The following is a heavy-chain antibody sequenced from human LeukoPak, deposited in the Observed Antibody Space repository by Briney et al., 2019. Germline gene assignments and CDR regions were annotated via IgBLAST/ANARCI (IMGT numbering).Heavy chain of an antibody. V-gene: IGHV1-69*04. CDR1: GGTFSSYA. CDR3: ARERRPYYYDSSGYFATAFDY. J-gene: IGHJ4*02. Sequence: SVKVSCKASGGTFSSYAISWVRQAPGQGLEWMGRIIPILGIANYAQKFQSRVTITADKSTSTAYMELSSLRSEDTAVYYCARERRPYYYDSSGYFATAFDYWGQGTLVTVSS. D-gene: IGHD3-22*01. CDR2: IIPILGIA.